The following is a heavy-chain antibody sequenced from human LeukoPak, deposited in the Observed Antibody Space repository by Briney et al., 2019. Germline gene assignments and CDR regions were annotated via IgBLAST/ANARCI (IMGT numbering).Heavy chain of an antibody. J-gene: IGHJ5*02. Sequence: GGSLRLSCAASGFDPSTYEMNWVRQAPGKGLEWIADITISGHTKNYADSVKGRFTISRDNARTSLYLQMNSLRVEDTGVYYCARGDPHADLWGQGTLVTVSS. CDR1: GFDPSTYE. CDR2: ITISGHTK. CDR3: ARGDPHADL. V-gene: IGHV3-48*03.